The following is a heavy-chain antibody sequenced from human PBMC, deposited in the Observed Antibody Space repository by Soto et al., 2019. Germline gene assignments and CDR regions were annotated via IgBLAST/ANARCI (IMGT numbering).Heavy chain of an antibody. V-gene: IGHV4-61*01. Sequence: SETLSLTCTVSGGSVGTGMKYWGWVRQPPGKALEFIGYMYKTGETLLNSSLKSRVTLSMETSKNQFSLTLSSVTAADTAVYFCMKAHESGDFLGMSVWGPGTTVTVPS. CDR3: MKAHESGDFLGMSV. J-gene: IGHJ6*02. D-gene: IGHD3-10*01. CDR2: MYKTGET. CDR1: GGSVGTGMKY.